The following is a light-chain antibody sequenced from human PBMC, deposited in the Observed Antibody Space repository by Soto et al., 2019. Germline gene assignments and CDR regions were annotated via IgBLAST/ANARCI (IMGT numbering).Light chain of an antibody. J-gene: IGKJ5*01. CDR1: QGISSY. CDR3: QQSYSTPRT. Sequence: AIRMTQSPSSLSASTGDRVTITCRASQGISSYLAWYQQKPGKAPKLLIYAASTLQSGVPSRFSGSGSGTDFTLTINSLQPDDFATYYCQQSYSTPRTFGQGTRLEI. V-gene: IGKV1-8*01. CDR2: AAS.